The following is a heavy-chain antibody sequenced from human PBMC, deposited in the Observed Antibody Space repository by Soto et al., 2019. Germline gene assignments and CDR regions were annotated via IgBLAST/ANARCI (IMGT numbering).Heavy chain of an antibody. CDR1: GGSFSGYY. V-gene: IGHV4-34*01. Sequence: QVQLQQWGAGLLKPSETLSLTCAVYGGSFSGYYWSWIRQPPGKGLEWIGEINHSGCTNYNPSLKSRVTISVDASKNQFSLKLSSVTAADMGVYYCAIGRRWPGHYYYGMDVWGQGTTVTVSS. J-gene: IGHJ6*02. CDR3: AIGRRWPGHYYYGMDV. CDR2: INHSGCT. D-gene: IGHD2-15*01.